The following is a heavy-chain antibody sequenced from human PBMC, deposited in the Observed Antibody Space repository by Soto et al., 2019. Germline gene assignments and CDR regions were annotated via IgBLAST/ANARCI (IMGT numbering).Heavy chain of an antibody. CDR1: GFTFSSYG. D-gene: IGHD2-2*02. V-gene: IGHV3-30*18. Sequence: HPGGSLRLSCAASGFTFSSYGMHWVRQAPGKGLEWVAVISYDGSNKYYVDSVKGRFTISRDNSKNTLYLQMNSLRAEDTAVYYCAKDRDIVVVPAAIRWGWDYYYGMDVWGQGTTVTVSS. J-gene: IGHJ6*02. CDR2: ISYDGSNK. CDR3: AKDRDIVVVPAAIRWGWDYYYGMDV.